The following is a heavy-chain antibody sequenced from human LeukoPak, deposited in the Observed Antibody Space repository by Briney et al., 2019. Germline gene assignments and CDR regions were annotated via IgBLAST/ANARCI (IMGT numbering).Heavy chain of an antibody. D-gene: IGHD6-13*01. CDR1: GGSLRSSPDS. V-gene: IGHV4-61*01. CDR2: IFYCESP. CDR3: ARVGHIVAAGTHDY. J-gene: IGHJ4*02. Sequence: SETLSLTCTIPGGSLRSSPDSWSWIPQPPGKGLEWTGGIFYCESPNYNPSLKSLVSTSLATSKSQFTLQLSFVTAAGTAVYYCARVGHIVAAGTHDYWGEGTLVTV.